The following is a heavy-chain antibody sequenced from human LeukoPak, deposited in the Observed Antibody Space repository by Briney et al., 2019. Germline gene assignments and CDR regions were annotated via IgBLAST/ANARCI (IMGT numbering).Heavy chain of an antibody. V-gene: IGHV4-4*02. CDR1: GYSISSGHW. Sequence: SGTLSLTCAVSGYSISSGHWWSWVRQPPGKGLEWIGEIHHGGSTNYNPSLKSRVTISVDTSKNQFSLKLSSVTAADTAVYYCAREGPLRDGYNLNWFDPWGQGTLVTVSS. J-gene: IGHJ5*02. CDR3: AREGPLRDGYNLNWFDP. D-gene: IGHD5-24*01. CDR2: IHHGGST.